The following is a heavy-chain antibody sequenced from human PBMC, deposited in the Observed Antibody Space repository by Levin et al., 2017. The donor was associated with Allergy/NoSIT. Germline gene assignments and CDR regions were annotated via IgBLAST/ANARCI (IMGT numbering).Heavy chain of an antibody. J-gene: IGHJ4*02. CDR2: ISSSGSTI. CDR1: GFTFSDYY. D-gene: IGHD3-10*01. V-gene: IGHV3-11*01. CDR3: AREAAYSGWFGELFPHPPYFDY. Sequence: GESLKISCAASGFTFSDYYMSWIRQAPGKGLEWVSYISSSGSTIYYADSVKGRFTISRDNAKNSLYLQMNSLRAEDTAVYYCAREAAYSGWFGELFPHPPYFDYWGQGTLVTVSS.